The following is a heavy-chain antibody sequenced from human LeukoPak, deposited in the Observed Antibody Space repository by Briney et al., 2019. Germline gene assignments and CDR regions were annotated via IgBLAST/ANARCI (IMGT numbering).Heavy chain of an antibody. Sequence: GGSLRLSCAASGFTFSSYAMSWVRQAPGKGLEWVSAISGSGGSTYYADSVKGRITISRDNSKNTLYLQMNSLRAEDTAVYYCAKARCSSTSCYAGYFDYWGQGTLVTVSS. D-gene: IGHD2-2*01. CDR1: GFTFSSYA. CDR2: ISGSGGST. V-gene: IGHV3-23*01. J-gene: IGHJ4*02. CDR3: AKARCSSTSCYAGYFDY.